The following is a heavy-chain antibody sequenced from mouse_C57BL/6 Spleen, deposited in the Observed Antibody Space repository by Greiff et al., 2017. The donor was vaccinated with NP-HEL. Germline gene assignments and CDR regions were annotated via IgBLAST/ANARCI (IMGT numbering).Heavy chain of an antibody. CDR2: ISSGGSYT. D-gene: IGHD3-3*01. V-gene: IGHV5-6*01. Sequence: EVKLVESGGDLVKPGGSLKLSCAASGFTFSSYGMSWVRQTPDKRLEWVATISSGGSYTYYPDSVKGRFTISRDNAKNTLYLQMSSLKSEDTAMYYCGTLLDYWGQGTSVTVSS. J-gene: IGHJ4*01. CDR1: GFTFSSYG. CDR3: GTLLDY.